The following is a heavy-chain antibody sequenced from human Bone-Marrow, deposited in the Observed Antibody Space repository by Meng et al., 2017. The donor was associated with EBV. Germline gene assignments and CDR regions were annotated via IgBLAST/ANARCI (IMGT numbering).Heavy chain of an antibody. CDR1: GGPFRNYA. Sequence: VRLGPAAAEVKKPGSSVKVSCKTSGGPFRNYAISWVRQAPGQGLEWLGGFLPTLGAPNYAQKFHGRVSITADESTSTHYMDLSSLRSEDTAMYYCASESGRGYTPDYWGQGTLVTVSS. CDR2: FLPTLGAP. V-gene: IGHV1-69*01. D-gene: IGHD3-10*01. J-gene: IGHJ4*02. CDR3: ASESGRGYTPDY.